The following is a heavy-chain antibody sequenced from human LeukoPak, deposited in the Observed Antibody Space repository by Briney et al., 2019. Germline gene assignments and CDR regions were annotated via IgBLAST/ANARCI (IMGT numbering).Heavy chain of an antibody. CDR3: AKDSSYGDYDYDAFDI. CDR1: GFTCSRCA. CDR2: ISGSGGST. V-gene: IGHV3-23*01. J-gene: IGHJ3*02. Sequence: GGSLRLSCAASGFTCSRCAMSWVRQAPGKGLKWVSAISGSGGSTYYADSVKGRFTISRDNSKNTLYLQMNSLRAEDTAVYYCAKDSSYGDYDYDAFDIWGQGTMVTVSS. D-gene: IGHD4-17*01.